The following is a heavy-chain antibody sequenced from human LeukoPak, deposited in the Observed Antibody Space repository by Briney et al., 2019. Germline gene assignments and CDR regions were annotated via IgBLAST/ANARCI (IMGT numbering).Heavy chain of an antibody. CDR3: ARGSTSFGDCGWFDP. CDR2: IYNSGSS. CDR1: GGSFSGYY. D-gene: IGHD3-10*01. Sequence: SETLSLTCAVYGGSFSGYYWSWIRQHPGKGLEWLGYIYNSGSSYYNPSLRSRVSISLDTSKNQFSLKLSSVTAADTAVYYCARGSTSFGDCGWFDPWGQGTLVTVSS. J-gene: IGHJ5*02. V-gene: IGHV4-34*01.